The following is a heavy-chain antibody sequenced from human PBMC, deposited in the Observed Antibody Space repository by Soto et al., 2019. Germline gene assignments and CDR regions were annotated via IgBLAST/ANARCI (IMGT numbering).Heavy chain of an antibody. D-gene: IGHD3-10*01. CDR2: INHSGST. CDR1: GGSFSGYY. V-gene: IGHV4-34*01. J-gene: IGHJ6*03. Sequence: SETLSLTCAVYGGSFSGYYWSWIRQPPGKGLEWIGEINHSGSTNYNPSLKSRVTISVDTSKNQFSLKLSSVTAADTAVYYCARAVRITMVRGVMAPYYYYYYYYMDVWGKGTTVTVSS. CDR3: ARAVRITMVRGVMAPYYYYYYYYMDV.